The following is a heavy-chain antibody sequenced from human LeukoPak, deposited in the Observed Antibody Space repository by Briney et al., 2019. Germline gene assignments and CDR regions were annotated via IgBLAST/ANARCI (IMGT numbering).Heavy chain of an antibody. CDR1: GGSISNYY. Sequence: SETLSLTCTVFGGSISNYYWSWIRQLPGKGLEWIGYNSYSVITNYNPSLKSRATISVDTSKNQFSLKVTSVTAADTAIYYCARQSTNLRRLDPWGQGTLVTVSS. CDR2: NSYSVIT. CDR3: ARQSTNLRRLDP. V-gene: IGHV4-59*08. J-gene: IGHJ5*02.